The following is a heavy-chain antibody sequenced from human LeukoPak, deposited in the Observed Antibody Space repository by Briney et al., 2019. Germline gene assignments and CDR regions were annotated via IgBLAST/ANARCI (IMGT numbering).Heavy chain of an antibody. CDR2: IWYDGSNK. J-gene: IGHJ6*02. D-gene: IGHD2-2*01. CDR3: ARDFRYCSSTSCYKVGRYYYGMDV. Sequence: PGGSLRLSCAASGFTFSSYGMHWVRQAPGKGLEWVAAIWYDGSNKYYADSVKGRFTISRDNSKNTLYLQMNSLRAEDTAVYYCARDFRYCSSTSCYKVGRYYYGMDVWGQGTTVTVSS. V-gene: IGHV3-33*01. CDR1: GFTFSSYG.